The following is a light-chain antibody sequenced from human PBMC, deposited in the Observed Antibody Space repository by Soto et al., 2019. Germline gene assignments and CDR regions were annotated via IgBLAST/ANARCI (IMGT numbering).Light chain of an antibody. Sequence: DIQMTQFPSSVSASVGDRVNITCRASQGISTWLAWYQQKPERAPKSLIYGASRLQSGVPPRFSGSGSETDFTLIISGLQPEDFATYYCQQYDRYPRTFGQGTKVEIK. CDR3: QQYDRYPRT. V-gene: IGKV1D-16*01. CDR2: GAS. J-gene: IGKJ1*01. CDR1: QGISTW.